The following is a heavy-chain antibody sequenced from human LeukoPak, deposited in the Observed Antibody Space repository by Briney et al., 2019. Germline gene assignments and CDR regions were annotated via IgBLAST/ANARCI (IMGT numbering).Heavy chain of an antibody. CDR2: GYYTGNT. Sequence: SETLSLTCTVSDGSINNYWSWIRQPPGKGLEWIGYGYYTGNTNYSPSLKSRGTISVDTSKNQFSLKLRSVTAADTAVYYCARGGSGDAFEYWGQGTLVIVSS. CDR1: DGSINNY. D-gene: IGHD2-21*02. J-gene: IGHJ4*02. V-gene: IGHV4-59*01. CDR3: ARGGSGDAFEY.